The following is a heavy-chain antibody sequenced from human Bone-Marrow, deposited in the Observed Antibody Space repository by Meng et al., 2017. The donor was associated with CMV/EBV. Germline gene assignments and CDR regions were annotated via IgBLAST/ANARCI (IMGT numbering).Heavy chain of an antibody. D-gene: IGHD4-23*01. CDR1: GFSFSDYS. J-gene: IGHJ4*02. CDR2: ISSSSSKI. Sequence: GESLKISCAASGFSFSDYSMNWVRQAPGKGLEWVLYISSSSSKIYYADSVKGRFTISRDNAKNSLYLQMNSLRAEDTAVYYCARDFWDQEIGATVVTPSVVWGQGTLVTVSS. V-gene: IGHV3-48*04. CDR3: ARDFWDQEIGATVVTPSVV.